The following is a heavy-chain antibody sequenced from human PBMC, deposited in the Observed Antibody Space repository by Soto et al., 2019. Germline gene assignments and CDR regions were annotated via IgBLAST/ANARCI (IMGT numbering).Heavy chain of an antibody. Sequence: QVQLVESGGGVVQPGRSLRLSCAAPGFTFSSYGMHWVRQAPGKGLEWVAVISYDGSNKYYADSVKGRFTISRDNSKNTLYLQMNSLRAEDTAVYYCANDYWGQGTLVTVSS. V-gene: IGHV3-30*18. CDR1: GFTFSSYG. CDR2: ISYDGSNK. J-gene: IGHJ4*02. CDR3: ANDY.